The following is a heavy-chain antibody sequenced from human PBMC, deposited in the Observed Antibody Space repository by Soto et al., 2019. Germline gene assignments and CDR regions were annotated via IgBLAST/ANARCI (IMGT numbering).Heavy chain of an antibody. J-gene: IGHJ4*02. Sequence: PGGSLRLSCAASGFTFSSYAMSWVRQAPGKGLEWVSAISGSGGSTYYADSVKGRFTISRDNSKNTLYLQMNSLRAEDTAVYYCAKDRLSDITMIVVVITDFDYWGQGTLVTVSS. CDR3: AKDRLSDITMIVVVITDFDY. D-gene: IGHD3-22*01. V-gene: IGHV3-23*01. CDR1: GFTFSSYA. CDR2: ISGSGGST.